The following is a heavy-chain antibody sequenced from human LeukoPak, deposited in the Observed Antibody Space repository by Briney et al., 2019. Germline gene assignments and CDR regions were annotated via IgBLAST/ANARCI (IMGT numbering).Heavy chain of an antibody. CDR2: ISAYNGNT. D-gene: IGHD2-2*01. CDR3: ARDEGPAANYYYGMDV. V-gene: IGHV1-18*01. CDR1: GYTVTSYG. Sequence: ASVKVSCKASGYTVTSYGISWVRQAPGQGLEWMGWISAYNGNTNYAQKLQGRVTMTTDTSTSTAYMELRSLRSDDTAVYYCARDEGPAANYYYGMDVWGQGTTVTVSS. J-gene: IGHJ6*02.